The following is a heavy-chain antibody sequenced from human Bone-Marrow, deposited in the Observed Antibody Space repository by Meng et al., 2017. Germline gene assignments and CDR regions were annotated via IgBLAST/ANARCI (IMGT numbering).Heavy chain of an antibody. D-gene: IGHD3/OR15-3a*01. J-gene: IGHJ4*02. CDR2: IWYDGRNK. Sequence: QLCGSEGVVVQGERSLGISRAGAGFSIGSYLLQAVRRDAGKVLWSVAVIWYDGRNKYYPDSVKGRFTISRNNSKNTLYLQMNSLRAKATAVYYCARELVDDDYWGQGTLVTVSS. CDR1: GFSIGSYL. V-gene: IGHV3-33*01. CDR3: ARELVDDDY.